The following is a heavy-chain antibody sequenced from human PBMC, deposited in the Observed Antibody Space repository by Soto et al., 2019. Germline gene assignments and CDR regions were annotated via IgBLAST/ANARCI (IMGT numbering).Heavy chain of an antibody. CDR1: GGSISSGGYY. CDR3: ARHWGRGAAGTCYN. CDR2: IYYSGST. D-gene: IGHD6-13*01. V-gene: IGHV4-39*01. Sequence: SETLSLTCTVSGGSISSGGYYWGWIRQPPGKGLEWIGTIYYSGSTYYNPSLKSRVTISVDTSKNQFSLKLSSVTAADTAAYYCARHWGRGAAGTCYNWGQGTLVTVSS. J-gene: IGHJ4*02.